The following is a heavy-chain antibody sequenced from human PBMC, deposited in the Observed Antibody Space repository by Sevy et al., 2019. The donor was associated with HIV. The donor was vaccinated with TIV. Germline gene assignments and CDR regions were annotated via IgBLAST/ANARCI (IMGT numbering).Heavy chain of an antibody. Sequence: GGSLRLSCAASGFTFSSYAMSWVRQAPGKGLEWVSAISGSGGSTYYADSVKGRFTISRDNSKNTLYLQMNSLRAEDTAVYYCAKVDEDYVWGSYRSWYFDLWGRGTLVTVSS. CDR3: AKVDEDYVWGSYRSWYFDL. D-gene: IGHD3-16*02. CDR2: ISGSGGST. CDR1: GFTFSSYA. J-gene: IGHJ2*01. V-gene: IGHV3-23*01.